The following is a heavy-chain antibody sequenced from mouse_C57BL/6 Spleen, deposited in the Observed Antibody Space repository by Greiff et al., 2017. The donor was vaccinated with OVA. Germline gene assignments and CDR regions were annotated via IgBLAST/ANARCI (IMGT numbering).Heavy chain of an antibody. Sequence: EVKLMESGPELVKPGASVKIPCKASGYTFTDYNMDWVKQSHGKSLEWIGDINPNNGGTIYNQKFKGKATLTVDKSSSTAYMELRSLTSEDTAVYYCASRGYGSSYAWFAYWGQGTLVTVSA. J-gene: IGHJ3*01. CDR3: ASRGYGSSYAWFAY. D-gene: IGHD1-1*01. V-gene: IGHV1-18*01. CDR2: INPNNGGT. CDR1: GYTFTDYN.